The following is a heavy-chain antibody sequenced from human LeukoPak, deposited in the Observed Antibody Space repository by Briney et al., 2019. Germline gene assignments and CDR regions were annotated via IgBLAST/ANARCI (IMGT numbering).Heavy chain of an antibody. CDR3: VRSVTTLSDFHN. Sequence: PGGSLRLSCLASEFTLSSYIMHWVRQAPGKGLEYVSAISNNGGSTYYADSVKGRFTIPRDNSKNTLYLQMNSLRPEDTAVYYCVRSVTTLSDFHNWGQGTLVTVSS. J-gene: IGHJ4*02. CDR1: EFTLSSYI. V-gene: IGHV3-64D*09. CDR2: ISNNGGST. D-gene: IGHD4-17*01.